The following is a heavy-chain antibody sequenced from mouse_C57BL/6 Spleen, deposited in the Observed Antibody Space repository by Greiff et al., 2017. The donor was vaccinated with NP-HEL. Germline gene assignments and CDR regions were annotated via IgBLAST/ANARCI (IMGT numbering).Heavy chain of an antibody. CDR1: GYTFTSYW. V-gene: IGHV1-64*01. CDR2: IHPNSGST. D-gene: IGHD2-4*01. J-gene: IGHJ3*01. Sequence: VQLQQPGAELVKPGASVKLSCKASGYTFTSYWMHWVKQRPGQGLEWIGMIHPNSGSTNYNEKFKSKATLTVDKSSSTAYMQLSSLTSEDSAVYYCSAYDYDEAWFAYWGQGTLVTVSA. CDR3: SAYDYDEAWFAY.